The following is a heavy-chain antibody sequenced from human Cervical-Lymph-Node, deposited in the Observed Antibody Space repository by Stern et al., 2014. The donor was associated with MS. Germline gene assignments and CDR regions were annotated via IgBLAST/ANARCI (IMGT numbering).Heavy chain of an antibody. V-gene: IGHV1-18*01. D-gene: IGHD2-8*01. Sequence: QVQLLQPGTEVKEPGASVIVSCKASGYTFTTYGISWVRQAPGQGLEWMGWISADSGSTNYAQDLRDRVTMTRDTSTGTAYLELRALRSEDTAVYYCARDKMHAFDYWGQGSLVSVSS. J-gene: IGHJ4*02. CDR2: ISADSGST. CDR3: ARDKMHAFDY. CDR1: GYTFTTYG.